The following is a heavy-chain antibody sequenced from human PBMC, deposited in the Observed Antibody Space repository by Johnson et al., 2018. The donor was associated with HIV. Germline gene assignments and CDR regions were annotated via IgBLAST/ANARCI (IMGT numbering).Heavy chain of an antibody. CDR2: IYSGGST. J-gene: IGHJ3*02. CDR1: GFTFSSYD. D-gene: IGHD6-19*01. CDR3: ARYSSCWYGAFDI. Sequence: VQLVESGGGLVQPGGSLRLSCAASGFTFSSYDMHWVRQATGKGLEWVSEIYSGGSTYYADSVKGRFTISRDNSKNTLYLQMNSLRAEDTAVYYCARYSSCWYGAFDIWGQGTMVTVSS. V-gene: IGHV3-66*01.